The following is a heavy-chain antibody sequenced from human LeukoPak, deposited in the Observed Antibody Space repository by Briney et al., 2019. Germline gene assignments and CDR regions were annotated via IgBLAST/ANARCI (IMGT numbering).Heavy chain of an antibody. CDR2: IGTYGGDT. CDR3: ARDLFTMVRGLSGDY. V-gene: IGHV1-18*01. J-gene: IGHJ4*02. Sequence: ASVKISCKATSRISWVRQAPGQGLEWMGWIGTYGGDTYYAQKFQGRITVTTDTSTSTVYMELRNLRSDDTAVYYCARDLFTMVRGLSGDYWGQGTLVTVSS. CDR1: TSR. D-gene: IGHD3-10*01.